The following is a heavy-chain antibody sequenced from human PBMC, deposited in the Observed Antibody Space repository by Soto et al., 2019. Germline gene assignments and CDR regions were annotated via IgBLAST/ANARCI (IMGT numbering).Heavy chain of an antibody. D-gene: IGHD3-22*01. CDR3: ASSNYDSPIPLYY. CDR2: VYSGGGT. Sequence: SETLSLTSTVSGGSPRGYSWSWFRQSPGKGLEWIGYVYSGGGTNYSPSFMGRVTISVDTTDNQFSLKLNSVTAADTAVYYCASSNYDSPIPLYYWGQGTLVTVS. J-gene: IGHJ4*02. V-gene: IGHV4-59*12. CDR1: GGSPRGYS.